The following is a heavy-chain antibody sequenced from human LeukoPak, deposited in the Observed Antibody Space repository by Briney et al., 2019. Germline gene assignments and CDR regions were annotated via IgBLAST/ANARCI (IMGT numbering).Heavy chain of an antibody. J-gene: IGHJ4*02. Sequence: GGSLRLSCAGSGFSFSSHGMNWVRQAPGKGLEWVAFIRYDGSNKYYADSVKGRFTISRDNSKNTLYLQMNSLRAEDTAVYYCAKGGIVVVVAASDWGQGTLVTVSS. CDR2: IRYDGSNK. V-gene: IGHV3-30*02. D-gene: IGHD2-15*01. CDR3: AKGGIVVVVAASD. CDR1: GFSFSSHG.